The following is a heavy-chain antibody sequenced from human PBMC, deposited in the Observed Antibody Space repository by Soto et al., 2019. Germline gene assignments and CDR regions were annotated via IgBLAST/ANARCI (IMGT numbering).Heavy chain of an antibody. CDR1: GYIFSNYN. Sequence: QVQLVQSGAEVKKPGASVKVSCKASGYIFSNYNINWVRQATGQGPEWMGWMNPNSGETGYAQNSKDIVTKTRDSSTTTPSLPVRSLTSEDSAIYYCARGSRGPYQSHWFDPWGQGTLVTVSS. CDR2: MNPNSGET. CDR3: ARGSRGPYQSHWFDP. V-gene: IGHV1-8*01. J-gene: IGHJ5*02.